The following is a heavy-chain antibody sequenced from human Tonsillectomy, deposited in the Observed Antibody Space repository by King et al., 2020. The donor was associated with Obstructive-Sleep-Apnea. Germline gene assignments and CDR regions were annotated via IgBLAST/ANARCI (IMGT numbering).Heavy chain of an antibody. CDR1: GFTFSNAW. D-gene: IGHD3-22*01. V-gene: IGHV3-15*01. CDR3: TTEAGLNSETYYYDSSGYAWINDI. Sequence: QLVESGGGLVKPGGSLRLSCAASGFTFSNAWMSWVRQAPGKGLEWVGRIKSKTDGGTTDYAAPVKGRFTISRDDSKNTLYLQMNSLKTEDTAVYYCTTEAGLNSETYYYDSSGYAWINDIWGQGTMVTVSS. CDR2: IKSKTDGGTT. J-gene: IGHJ3*02.